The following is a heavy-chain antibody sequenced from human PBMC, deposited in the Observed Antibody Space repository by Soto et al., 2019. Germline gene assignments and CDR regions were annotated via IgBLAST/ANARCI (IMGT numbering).Heavy chain of an antibody. D-gene: IGHD6-19*01. CDR3: ARAVAGFNYYYGMDV. Sequence: QVQRVQSGAEVKKPGASVKVSCKASGYTFTSYGISWVRQAPGQGLEWMGWISAYNGNTNYTQKLQGRVTMTTDTSTSTAYMELRSLRSDDTAVYYCARAVAGFNYYYGMDVWGQGTTVTVSS. CDR2: ISAYNGNT. J-gene: IGHJ6*02. V-gene: IGHV1-18*01. CDR1: GYTFTSYG.